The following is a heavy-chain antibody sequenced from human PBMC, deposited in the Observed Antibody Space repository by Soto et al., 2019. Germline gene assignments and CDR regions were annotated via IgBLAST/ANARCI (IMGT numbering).Heavy chain of an antibody. D-gene: IGHD5-12*01. CDR3: ERTNGWGLRYDD. CDR1: GLSLSNGRMG. J-gene: IGHJ4*02. Sequence: QVALKESGPALVKPTETLTLTCTVSGLSLSNGRMGVSWIRQPPGKALEWLAHVFSNDEKSYNTSLASRLTISKNMSKSQVVLTMTNVDPVDTATYYCERTNGWGLRYDDWGQGTLVTVSS. CDR2: VFSNDEK. V-gene: IGHV2-26*02.